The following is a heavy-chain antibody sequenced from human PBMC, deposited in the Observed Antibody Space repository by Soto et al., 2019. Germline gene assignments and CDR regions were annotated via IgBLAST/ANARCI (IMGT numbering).Heavy chain of an antibody. D-gene: IGHD3-10*01. CDR1: GYSFTTYG. V-gene: IGHV1-18*01. CDR2: INGYGHGA. Sequence: QVQLVQSGAEVRQPGASVKVSCKASGYSFTTYGMSWVRQAPGQGLEYMGWINGYGHGAKYVQRFQGRFSMPTDTSTNTVYMALRSLTSDDTAVYYCVRDLNGDFYYWGQGTVVIVSP. J-gene: IGHJ4*02. CDR3: VRDLNGDFYY.